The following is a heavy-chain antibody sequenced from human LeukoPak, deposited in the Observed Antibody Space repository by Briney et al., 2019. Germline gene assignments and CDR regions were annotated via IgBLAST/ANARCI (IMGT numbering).Heavy chain of an antibody. CDR1: GGSISSYY. V-gene: IGHV4-4*07. J-gene: IGHJ4*02. CDR3: ARVDCDSSGYPFDY. D-gene: IGHD3-22*01. CDR2: IYTSGST. Sequence: SETLSLTCTVSGGSISSYYWSWIRQPAGKGLEWIGRIYTSGSTNYNPSLKSRVTMSVDTSKNQFSLKLSSVTAADTAVYYCARVDCDSSGYPFDYWGQGTPVTVSS.